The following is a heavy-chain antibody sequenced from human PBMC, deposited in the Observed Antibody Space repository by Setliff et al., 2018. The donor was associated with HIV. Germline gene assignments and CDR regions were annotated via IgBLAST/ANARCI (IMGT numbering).Heavy chain of an antibody. CDR2: INPSGAIT. J-gene: IGHJ3*02. CDR3: ARGYCTNAVCSDAFDI. CDR1: GYSFSSYY. Sequence: ASVKVSCKASGYSFSSYYMHWVRQAPGQGLEWMGIINPSGAITSYAQNFQGRVTMTRDTFTSTVYMELIRLGSDDTAVYYCARGYCTNAVCSDAFDIWGQGTMVTVSS. V-gene: IGHV1-46*01. D-gene: IGHD2-8*01.